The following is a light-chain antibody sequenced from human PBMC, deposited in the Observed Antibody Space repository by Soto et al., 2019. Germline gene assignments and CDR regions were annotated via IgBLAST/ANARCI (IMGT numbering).Light chain of an antibody. CDR1: QTILDSSNNKNY. V-gene: IGKV4-1*01. Sequence: DIVMTQSPDSLTVSLGERASMSCKSSQTILDSSNNKNYLAWYQQKPGQPPKLLLFWASTRESGVPDRFSCSGSETDFTRTIIRLQPEYLAFYYCQQYYGTPLTFCQGRRLGIK. J-gene: IGKJ5*01. CDR2: WAS. CDR3: QQYYGTPLT.